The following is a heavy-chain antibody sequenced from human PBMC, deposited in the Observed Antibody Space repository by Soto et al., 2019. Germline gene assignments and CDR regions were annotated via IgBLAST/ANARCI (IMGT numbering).Heavy chain of an antibody. CDR3: SRGRGSTPLRD. CDR1: GDSMSTGGYY. D-gene: IGHD6-13*01. V-gene: IGHV4-31*02. J-gene: IGHJ4*02. Sequence: QVQLQESGPGLVKPSQTLSLICSVSGDSMSTGGYYWTWIRLHPGKGLEWIGHIYTTGTTYYSPSLKSQVTMSIDKSSNRFSLNLNSVTAADTAVYYCSRGRGSTPLRDWGPGALVTVSS. CDR2: IYTTGTT.